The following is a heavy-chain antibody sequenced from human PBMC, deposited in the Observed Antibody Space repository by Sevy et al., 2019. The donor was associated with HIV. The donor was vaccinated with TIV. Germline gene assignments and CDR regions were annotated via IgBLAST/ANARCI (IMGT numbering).Heavy chain of an antibody. CDR3: ARALGYPYYDSSGYDAFDI. J-gene: IGHJ3*02. CDR1: GFTFSDYY. CDR2: ISSSGSTI. V-gene: IGHV3-11*01. Sequence: GGSLRLSCAASGFTFSDYYMSWIRQAPGKGLEWVSYISSSGSTIYYADSVKGRFTISRDNAKNSLYLQMNSLRAEDTAVYYCARALGYPYYDSSGYDAFDIWGQGTMVTVSS. D-gene: IGHD3-22*01.